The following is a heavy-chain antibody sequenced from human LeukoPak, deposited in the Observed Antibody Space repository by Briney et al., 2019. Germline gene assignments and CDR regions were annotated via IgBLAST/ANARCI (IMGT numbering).Heavy chain of an antibody. CDR1: GFTFSSYA. V-gene: IGHV3-30-3*01. D-gene: IGHD6-25*01. CDR2: ISYDGSNK. Sequence: PGRSLRLSCAASGFTFSSYAMHWVRQAPGKGLEWVAVISYDGSNKYYADSVKGRFTISRDNSKNTLYLQMNSLRAEDTAVYYCARAYSSEGHNWFDPWGQGTLVTVSS. CDR3: ARAYSSEGHNWFDP. J-gene: IGHJ5*02.